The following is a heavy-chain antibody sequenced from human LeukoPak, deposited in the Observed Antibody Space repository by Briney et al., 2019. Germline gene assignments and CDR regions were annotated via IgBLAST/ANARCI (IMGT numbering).Heavy chain of an antibody. CDR2: IYVTGN. V-gene: IGHV4-59*08. CDR1: GGSIGTYY. D-gene: IGHD3-16*02. J-gene: IGHJ6*03. CDR3: ARHIGGGIEDMDV. Sequence: SETLSLTCTVSGGSIGTYYWSWVRQSPGKGLEWIGYIYVTGNRYNPYLQSRVAISVDTSRNQFFLKMSSVTAADTAVYYCARHIGGGIEDMDVWGKGTKVTVSS.